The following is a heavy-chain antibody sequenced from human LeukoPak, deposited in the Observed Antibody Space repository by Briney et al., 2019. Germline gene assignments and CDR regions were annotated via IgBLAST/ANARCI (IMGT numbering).Heavy chain of an antibody. CDR1: GFTFSNYE. J-gene: IGHJ4*02. Sequence: GGSLRLSCAASGFTFSNYELNWVRQAPGKGLEWVSYISSSGRNIYYADSVKGRFTISRDNAKNSLYLQMNSLRAEDTAVYYCARDLVQLWSKDFWGQGTLVTVSS. CDR2: ISSSGRNI. V-gene: IGHV3-48*03. D-gene: IGHD5-18*01. CDR3: ARDLVQLWSKDF.